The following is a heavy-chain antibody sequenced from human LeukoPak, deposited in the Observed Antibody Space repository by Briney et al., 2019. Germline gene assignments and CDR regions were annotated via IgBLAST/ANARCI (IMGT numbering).Heavy chain of an antibody. J-gene: IGHJ4*02. Sequence: GGSLRLSCAASGFTFDDYAMHWVRQAPGKGLEWVSGISWNSGSIGYADSVKGRFTISRDNAKNSLYLHMNSLRAEDTAVYYCARDYGGSSPFDYWGQGTLVTVSS. D-gene: IGHD4-23*01. CDR2: ISWNSGSI. CDR1: GFTFDDYA. V-gene: IGHV3-9*01. CDR3: ARDYGGSSPFDY.